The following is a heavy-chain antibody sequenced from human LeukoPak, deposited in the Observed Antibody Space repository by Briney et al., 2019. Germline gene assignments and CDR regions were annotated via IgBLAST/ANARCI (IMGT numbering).Heavy chain of an antibody. Sequence: GGSLRLSCVASGFTFSIYTKSWVRQAPGXXLXWVSSITXXXXXXXXXXXXKGRXTXXXDNXXXSLYLQMNSLRAEDTAVYYCARDLAWGGYWGQGTLVTVSS. CDR3: ARDLAWGGY. J-gene: IGHJ4*02. V-gene: IGHV3-21*01. D-gene: IGHD7-27*01. CDR1: GFTFSIYT. CDR2: ITXXXXXX.